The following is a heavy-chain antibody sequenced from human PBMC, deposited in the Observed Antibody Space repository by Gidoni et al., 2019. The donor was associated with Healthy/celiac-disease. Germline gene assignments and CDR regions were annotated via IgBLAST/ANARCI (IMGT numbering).Heavy chain of an antibody. CDR3: ARPDYDFWSGWYY. Sequence: QLQLQESGPGLVKPSETLSPTCTVSGGSIRSSSYYWGWIRQPPGKGLEWIGSIYYSGSTYYNPSLKSRVTISVDTSKNQFSLKLSSVTAADTAVYYCARPDYDFWSGWYYWGQGTLVTVSS. V-gene: IGHV4-39*01. CDR2: IYYSGST. J-gene: IGHJ4*02. CDR1: GGSIRSSSYY. D-gene: IGHD3-3*01.